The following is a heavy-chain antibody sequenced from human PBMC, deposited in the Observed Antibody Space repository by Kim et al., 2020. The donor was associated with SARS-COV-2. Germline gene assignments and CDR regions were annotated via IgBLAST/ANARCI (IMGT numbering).Heavy chain of an antibody. CDR3: ASSSTLAAGYDY. V-gene: IGHV3-9*01. J-gene: IGHJ4*02. CDR1: GFTFGDYA. Sequence: GGSLRLSCAASGFTFGDYAMHWVRQAPGKGLEWVSGISWNSGSIGYADSVKGRFTISRDNAKNSLYLQMNSLRAEDTALYYCASSSTLAAGYDYWGQGTLVTVSS. D-gene: IGHD6-13*01. CDR2: ISWNSGSI.